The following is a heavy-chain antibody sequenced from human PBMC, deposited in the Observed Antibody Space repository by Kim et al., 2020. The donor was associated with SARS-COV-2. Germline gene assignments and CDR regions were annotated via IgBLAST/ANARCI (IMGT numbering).Heavy chain of an antibody. V-gene: IGHV3-7*01. Sequence: GGSLRLSCAASGFTFSSYWMSWVRQAPGKGLEWVANIKQDGSEKYYVDSVKGRFTISRDNAKNSLYLQMKSLRAEDTVVYYCARDVLRYFDWLTTPEFDYWGQGTLVTVSS. CDR2: IKQDGSEK. CDR3: ARDVLRYFDWLTTPEFDY. J-gene: IGHJ4*02. D-gene: IGHD3-9*01. CDR1: GFTFSSYW.